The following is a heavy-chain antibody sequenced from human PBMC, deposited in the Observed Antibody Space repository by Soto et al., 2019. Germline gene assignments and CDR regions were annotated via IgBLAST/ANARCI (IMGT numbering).Heavy chain of an antibody. CDR3: ARDGRRLDRFDY. J-gene: IGHJ4*02. CDR2: ISSSSSYI. Sequence: GGSLRLSCAASGFTFSSYSMNWVRQAPGKGLEWVSSISSSSSYIYYADSVKGRFTISRDNAKNSLYLQMNSLRAEDTAVYYCARDGRRLDRFDYWGQGTLVTVSS. V-gene: IGHV3-21*01. CDR1: GFTFSSYS. D-gene: IGHD2-15*01.